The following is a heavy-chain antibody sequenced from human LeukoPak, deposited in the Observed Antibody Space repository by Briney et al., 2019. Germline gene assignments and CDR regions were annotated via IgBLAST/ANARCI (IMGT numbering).Heavy chain of an antibody. V-gene: IGHV3-53*04. Sequence: GGSLRLSCAASGFSVSTNHMSWVRQAPGKGLEWGSGVYINGETYYPDSVKGRFTLTRHNSENTLSLQMNSLRPEDTAVYYCARDPIAVSGAFDIWGQGTTVLVSS. CDR3: ARDPIAVSGAFDI. CDR1: GFSVSTNH. D-gene: IGHD2-15*01. CDR2: VYINGET. J-gene: IGHJ3*02.